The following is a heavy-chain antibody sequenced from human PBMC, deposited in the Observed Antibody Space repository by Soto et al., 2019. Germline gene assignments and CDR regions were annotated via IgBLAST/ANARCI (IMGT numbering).Heavy chain of an antibody. CDR3: ARASPRGRYFDWLIFPLGH. CDR1: GGSISSGGFS. D-gene: IGHD3-9*01. V-gene: IGHV4-30-2*01. CDR2: IYHSGST. Sequence: PSETMSLTCAVSGGSISSGGFSWSWIRQPPGKGLEWIGYIYHSGSTYYNPSLKSRVTISRDTAKNSLYLQMNSLRVDDTALYFCARASPRGRYFDWLIFPLGHWGQGTLVTVSS. J-gene: IGHJ4*02.